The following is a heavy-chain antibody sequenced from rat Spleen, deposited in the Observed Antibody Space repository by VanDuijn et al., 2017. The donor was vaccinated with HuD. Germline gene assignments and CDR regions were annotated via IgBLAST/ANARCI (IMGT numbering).Heavy chain of an antibody. V-gene: IGHV5-31*01. CDR1: GFTFNNYW. Sequence: EVQLVESGGGLVQPGRSLKLSCVASGFTFNNYWMTWIRQAPGKGLEWVASITNTGHNTYYPDSVKGRFTISRDNAKTTLYLQMNSLRSEDTATYYCTARFDWFAYWGQGTLLTVSS. J-gene: IGHJ3*01. CDR2: ITNTGHNT. CDR3: TARFDWFAY.